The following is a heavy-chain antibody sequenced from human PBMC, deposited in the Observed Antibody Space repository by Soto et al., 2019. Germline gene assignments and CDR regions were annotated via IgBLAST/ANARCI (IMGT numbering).Heavy chain of an antibody. V-gene: IGHV1-3*01. D-gene: IGHD3-10*01. CDR2: INAGNGNT. CDR1: GYTFTSYA. J-gene: IGHJ6*02. CDR3: ARERYYGSEVCYYYGMDV. Sequence: QVQLVQSGAEVKKPGASVKVSCKASGYTFTSYAMHWVRQAPGQRLEWMGWINAGNGNTKYSQKFQGRVTITRDTSASTAYMELSSLISEDTAVYYCARERYYGSEVCYYYGMDVWGQGTTVTASS.